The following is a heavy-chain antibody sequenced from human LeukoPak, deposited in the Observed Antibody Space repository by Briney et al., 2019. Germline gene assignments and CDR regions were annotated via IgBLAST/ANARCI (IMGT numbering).Heavy chain of an antibody. CDR2: ISGSGGST. J-gene: IGHJ5*02. V-gene: IGHV3-23*01. CDR1: GFTFSSYA. D-gene: IGHD2-21*01. CDR3: ASSKLAYRAFGWFDP. Sequence: GGSLRLSCAASGFTFSSYAMHWVCQAPGKGLEWVSAISGSGGSTYYADSVKGRFTISRDNSKNTLYLQMNSLRAEDTAVYYCASSKLAYRAFGWFDPWGQGTLVTVSS.